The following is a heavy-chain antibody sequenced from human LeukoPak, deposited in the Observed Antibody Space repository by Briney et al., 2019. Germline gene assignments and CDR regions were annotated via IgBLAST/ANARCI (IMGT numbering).Heavy chain of an antibody. Sequence: PSETLSLTCAVSGGFINSHYWGWIRQPPGKGLQWTGDIYYTGKNNYNPSLKSRVTISLDTSKDHLSLNLTSVLAADTAIYYCVRRVTDWNYFDYWGQGILVTVSS. CDR1: GGFINSHY. D-gene: IGHD3-9*01. V-gene: IGHV4-59*08. CDR3: VRRVTDWNYFDY. J-gene: IGHJ4*02. CDR2: IYYTGKN.